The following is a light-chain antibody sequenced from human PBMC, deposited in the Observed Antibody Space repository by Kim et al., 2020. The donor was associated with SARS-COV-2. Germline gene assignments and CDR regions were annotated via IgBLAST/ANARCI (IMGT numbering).Light chain of an antibody. J-gene: IGKJ4*01. CDR2: DTS. CDR3: QQYNISLLT. V-gene: IGKV1-5*01. Sequence: ASVGDRVTITCRASQSIGKWLAWYQQKPGRAPKFLIFDTSSLDTGVPSRFSGSGSGTEFTLTISSLQPDDFATYYCQQYNISLLTFGGGTKVDIK. CDR1: QSIGKW.